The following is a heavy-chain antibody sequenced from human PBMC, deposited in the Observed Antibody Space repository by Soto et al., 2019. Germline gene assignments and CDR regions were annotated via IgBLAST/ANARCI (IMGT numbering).Heavy chain of an antibody. D-gene: IGHD1-26*01. CDR2: IYTSGST. CDR3: ARSAGSFNLDY. V-gene: IGHV4-4*07. Sequence: SETLSLTCSVSDDSFSTYYWTWIRQPAGKGLEWIGRIYTSGSTNYNPSLKSRVAMSVDTSKNQFSLSLKSVTAADTAVYYCARSAGSFNLDYWGQGALATVSS. CDR1: DDSFSTYY. J-gene: IGHJ4*02.